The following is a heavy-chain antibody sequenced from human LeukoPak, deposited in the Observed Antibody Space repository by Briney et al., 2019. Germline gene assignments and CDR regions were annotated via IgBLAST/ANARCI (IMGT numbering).Heavy chain of an antibody. CDR2: IWYDGSNK. Sequence: PGRSLRLSCAASGFTFSSYGMHWVRQAPGKGLEWVAVIWYDGSNKYYADSVKGRFTISRDNSKNALYLQMNSLRAEDTVVYYCARDLTYSSGWYEFDYWGQGTLVTVSS. D-gene: IGHD6-19*01. CDR3: ARDLTYSSGWYEFDY. V-gene: IGHV3-33*01. CDR1: GFTFSSYG. J-gene: IGHJ4*02.